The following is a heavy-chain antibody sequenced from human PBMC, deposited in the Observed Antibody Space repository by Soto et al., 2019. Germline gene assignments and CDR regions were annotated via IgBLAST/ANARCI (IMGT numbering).Heavy chain of an antibody. CDR1: GYTFTSYA. J-gene: IGHJ5*02. D-gene: IGHD3-10*01. CDR3: DRGSGLNWFDP. CDR2: INAGNGNT. V-gene: IGHV1-3*01. Sequence: QVQLVQSGAEVKKPGASVKVSCKASGYTFTSYAMHWVRQAPGQRLEWMGWINAGNGNTKYSQKFQGRVTITRNTTATTANMELSSLRSENTDVYYCDRGSGLNWFDPWGQGTLVTVSS.